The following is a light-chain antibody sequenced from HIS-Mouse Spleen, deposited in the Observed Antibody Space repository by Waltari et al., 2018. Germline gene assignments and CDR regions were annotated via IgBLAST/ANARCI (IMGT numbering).Light chain of an antibody. CDR3: CSYAGSYTFEV. CDR2: DVS. Sequence: QSALTQPRSVSGSPGQSVTISCTGTSSDVGGYNYVSLYQQHPGKAPKLMIYDVSKRPSGVPDRFSGSKSGNTASLTISGLQAEDEADYYCCSYAGSYTFEVFGGGTK. J-gene: IGLJ2*01. V-gene: IGLV2-11*01. CDR1: SSDVGGYNY.